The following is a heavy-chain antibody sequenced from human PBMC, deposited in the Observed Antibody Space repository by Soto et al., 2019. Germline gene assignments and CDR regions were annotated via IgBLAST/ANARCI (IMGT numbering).Heavy chain of an antibody. CDR1: GFTFSDSA. CDR2: ISGSGEYT. CDR3: ARDPLRGYTYVVDY. D-gene: IGHD5-18*01. Sequence: EVQVLESGGGLVQPGGSLRLSCAASGFTFSDSAMNWVRQAPGKGLEWVSTISGSGEYTHYADSVKGRFTIFRDNSKNTLYLQMNSLRPEDTAVYYCARDPLRGYTYVVDYWGQGTLVTVSS. J-gene: IGHJ4*02. V-gene: IGHV3-23*01.